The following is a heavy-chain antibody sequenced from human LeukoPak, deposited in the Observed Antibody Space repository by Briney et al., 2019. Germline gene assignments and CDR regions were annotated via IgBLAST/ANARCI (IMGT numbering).Heavy chain of an antibody. D-gene: IGHD3-22*01. Sequence: PSETLSLTCTVSGGSISSYYWSWIRQPPGKGLEWIGYIYYSGSTNYNPSLKSRVTISVDTSKNQFSLKLSSVTAADTAVYYCARRGYYYDSSGYYHDAFDIWGQGTMVAVSS. V-gene: IGHV4-59*08. CDR2: IYYSGST. J-gene: IGHJ3*02. CDR1: GGSISSYY. CDR3: ARRGYYYDSSGYYHDAFDI.